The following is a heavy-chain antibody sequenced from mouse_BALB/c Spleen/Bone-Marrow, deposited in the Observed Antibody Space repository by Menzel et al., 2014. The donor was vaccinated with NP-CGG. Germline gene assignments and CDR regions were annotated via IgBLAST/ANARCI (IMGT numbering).Heavy chain of an antibody. V-gene: IGHV10-1*02. Sequence: DVKLVESGGGLVQPKGALKLSCAASGFTFNTYAMNWVRQAPGKGLEWVARIRSKSNNYATYYADSVKDRFTVSRDDLQSMLFLQMNNLKTEDTAMYYCVRSDDGCFAYWGQGTLVTVSA. CDR2: IRSKSNNYAT. J-gene: IGHJ3*01. CDR3: VRSDDGCFAY. D-gene: IGHD2-3*01. CDR1: GFTFNTYA.